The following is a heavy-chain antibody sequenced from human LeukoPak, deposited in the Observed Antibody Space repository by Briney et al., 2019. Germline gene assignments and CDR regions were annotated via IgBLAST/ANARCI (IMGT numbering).Heavy chain of an antibody. CDR1: GYTFTDYY. V-gene: IGHV1-46*01. CDR3: ARDQDYPLPRFDS. Sequence: GASVKVSCKASGYTFTDYYMHWVRQAPGQGLEWMGIIDPSGGSTTYAQKFQGRVTVTRDTSTSTVYMELNSLRSDDTAIYYCARDQDYPLPRFDSWGQGTLVTVSS. J-gene: IGHJ4*02. CDR2: IDPSGGST. D-gene: IGHD4-11*01.